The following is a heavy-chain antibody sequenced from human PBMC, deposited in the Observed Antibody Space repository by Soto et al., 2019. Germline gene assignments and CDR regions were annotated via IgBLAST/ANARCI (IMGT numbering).Heavy chain of an antibody. J-gene: IGHJ4*02. D-gene: IGHD3-3*01. CDR2: IWYDGSNK. CDR1: GFTFSSYG. V-gene: IGHV3-33*01. Sequence: QVQLVESGGGVVQPGRSLRLSCAASGFTFSSYGMHWDRQAPGKGLEWVAVIWYDGSNKYYADSVKGRFTISRDNSKNTLYLQMNSLRAEDTAVYYCARDGTIFGVVIYFDYWGQGTLVTVSS. CDR3: ARDGTIFGVVIYFDY.